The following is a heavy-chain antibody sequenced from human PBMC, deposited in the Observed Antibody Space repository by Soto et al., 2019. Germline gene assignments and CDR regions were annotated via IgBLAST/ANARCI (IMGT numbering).Heavy chain of an antibody. V-gene: IGHV4-59*01. CDR3: ARFSPPRKSYDSNPGWFDP. CDR2: VSSTGST. D-gene: IGHD3-22*01. J-gene: IGHJ5*02. CDR1: GGSLNSYY. Sequence: SEPLSLTCTVSGGSLNSYYWTWIRQSPGKGLEWIGYVSSTGSTNYNPSLKSRLTMSLDTSTNEVSLSLTSVTAADAAVYFCARFSPPRKSYDSNPGWFDPWGQGIMVTVSS.